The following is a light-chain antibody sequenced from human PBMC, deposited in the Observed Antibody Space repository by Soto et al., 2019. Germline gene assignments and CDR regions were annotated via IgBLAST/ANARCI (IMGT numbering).Light chain of an antibody. CDR1: QSVSSSY. CDR2: GAS. CDR3: QQHGTSPIT. J-gene: IGKJ5*01. Sequence: EIVMTQSPCTLALSQGERATLSCRASQSVSSSYLAWHQQKPGQTPRLLVYGASNRATGIPDRFSGSGSGTDFTLTISRLEPDDFAVYYCQQHGTSPITFGQGTRLEI. V-gene: IGKV3-20*01.